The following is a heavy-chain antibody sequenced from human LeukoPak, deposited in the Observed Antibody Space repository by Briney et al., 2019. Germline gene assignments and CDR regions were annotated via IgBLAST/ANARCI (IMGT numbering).Heavy chain of an antibody. CDR1: GDIISSSNYY. V-gene: IGHV4-39*07. Sequence: SETLSLTCTVSGDIISSSNYYWGWIRQPPEKGLEWIGSIHHTGDTYYSPSLKSRFTISVDASKNQFSLKVNSLTAADTATYYCARVKSVYSASRWGDYYYYYMDVWGKGTTVTVSS. CDR3: ARVKSVYSASRWGDYYYYYMDV. J-gene: IGHJ6*03. CDR2: IHHTGDT. D-gene: IGHD2-2*01.